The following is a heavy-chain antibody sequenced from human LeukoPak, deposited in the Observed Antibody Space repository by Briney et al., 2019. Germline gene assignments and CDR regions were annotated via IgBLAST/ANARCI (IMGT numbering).Heavy chain of an antibody. CDR1: GGSFSGYY. Sequence: SETLSLTCAVYGGSFSGYYWSWIRQPPGKGLEWIGNIYPTGSTYYNPSLKSRVTISVDTSKNQFSLKLSSVTAADTAVYYCAREGRVWGSYRQLDYWGQGTLVTVSS. D-gene: IGHD3-16*02. CDR2: IYPTGST. V-gene: IGHV4-34*01. J-gene: IGHJ4*02. CDR3: AREGRVWGSYRQLDY.